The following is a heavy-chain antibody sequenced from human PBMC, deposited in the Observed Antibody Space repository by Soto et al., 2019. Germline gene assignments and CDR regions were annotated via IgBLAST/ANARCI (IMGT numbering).Heavy chain of an antibody. CDR1: GGSISSSGYY. CDR2: IYDTGSS. D-gene: IGHD6-13*01. J-gene: IGHJ5*02. Sequence: QVQLQESGPGLVKPSQTLSLTCTVSGGSISSSGYYWSWIRQPPEKGLEWIGYIYDTGSSYYNPSHTSRVTTSVDTSKHQFSLKLSSVTAADPAVYYCARGAAPRPGSWAQGTLVTVSS. CDR3: ARGAAPRPGS. V-gene: IGHV4-31*03.